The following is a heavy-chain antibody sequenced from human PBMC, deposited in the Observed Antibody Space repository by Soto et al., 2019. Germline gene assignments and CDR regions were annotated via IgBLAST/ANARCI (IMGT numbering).Heavy chain of an antibody. D-gene: IGHD6-13*01. CDR2: IIPILGIA. V-gene: IGHV1-69*08. CDR1: GGTFSSYT. CDR3: AREVRSIAAAGTVVDY. Sequence: QVQLVQSGAEVKKPGSSVKVSCKASGGTFSSYTISWVRQAPGQGLEWMGRIIPILGIANYAQKFQGRVTITADKYTSTAYMERSSLRSEDTAVYYCAREVRSIAAAGTVVDYWGQGTLVTVSS. J-gene: IGHJ4*02.